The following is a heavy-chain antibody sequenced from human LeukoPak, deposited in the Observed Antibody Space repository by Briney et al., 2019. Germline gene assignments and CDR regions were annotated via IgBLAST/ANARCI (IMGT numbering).Heavy chain of an antibody. Sequence: KSSETLSLTCTVSGDSVSGHYWSWIRQTPGKGLEWIGYVSYSGGTNYNPSLKRRVSISLDTSRNQFSLKLSSPAAADPDVYYCARAPMAITTSAFPDAFDFWGQGTMVTVSS. CDR3: ARAPMAITTSAFPDAFDF. V-gene: IGHV4-59*02. CDR2: VSYSGGT. CDR1: GDSVSGHY. D-gene: IGHD5-12*01. J-gene: IGHJ3*01.